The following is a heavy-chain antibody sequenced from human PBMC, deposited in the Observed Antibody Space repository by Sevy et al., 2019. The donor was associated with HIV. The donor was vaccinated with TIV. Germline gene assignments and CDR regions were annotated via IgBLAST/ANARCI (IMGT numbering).Heavy chain of an antibody. CDR3: TRDFLTGDRREAFDI. V-gene: IGHV3-21*06. Sequence: GGSLRLSCAASGFTLSGYSISWVRQAPGKGLEWVSSVTPGTDIYYGDSVRGRFTASRDNAKNSVYLQMNSLRDEDTGVYYCTRDFLTGDRREAFDIWGQGTKVTVSS. CDR2: VTPGTDI. J-gene: IGHJ3*02. CDR1: GFTLSGYS. D-gene: IGHD7-27*01.